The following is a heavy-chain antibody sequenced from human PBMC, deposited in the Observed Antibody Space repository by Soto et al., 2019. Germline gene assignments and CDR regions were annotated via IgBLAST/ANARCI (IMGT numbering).Heavy chain of an antibody. J-gene: IGHJ4*02. V-gene: IGHV3-11*01. Sequence: QVQLVESGGGLVKPGGSLRLSCEASGFTFIAYYMSWIRKAPGKGLEWVSYISSSGRTIYYADSVKGRFTISRDNAKNSLYLQMNSLRAEDTAVYYCARSNDPQVAVAGLDYWGQGTLVTVSS. CDR3: ARSNDPQVAVAGLDY. CDR1: GFTFIAYY. CDR2: ISSSGRTI. D-gene: IGHD6-19*01.